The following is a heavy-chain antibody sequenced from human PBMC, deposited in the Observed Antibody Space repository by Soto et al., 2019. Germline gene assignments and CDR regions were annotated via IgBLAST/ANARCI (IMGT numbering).Heavy chain of an antibody. CDR2: IYSGGST. CDR3: ARVGDTNAFDI. Sequence: GGSLRLSCAASGFTVSSNYMSWVRQAPGKGLEWVSVIYSGGSTYYADSVKGRFTISRDNSKNTLYLQMNSLRAEDTAVYYCARVGDTNAFDIWGQGTMVTVSS. J-gene: IGHJ3*02. CDR1: GFTVSSNY. V-gene: IGHV3-53*01.